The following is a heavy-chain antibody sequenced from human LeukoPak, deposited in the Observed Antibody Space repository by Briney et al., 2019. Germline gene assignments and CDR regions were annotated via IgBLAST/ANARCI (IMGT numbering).Heavy chain of an antibody. CDR1: GFTFDRFS. Sequence: GESLRLSCTAPGFTFDRFSMHWVRQAPGKGLQWVALITGDAGAKYYADSVRGRFTISRDNSKSSLYLQLNRVTTEDTAFYFCARGSYDSSGPNWFDPWGQGTLVTVSS. CDR3: ARGSYDSSGPNWFDP. V-gene: IGHV3-43*02. J-gene: IGHJ5*02. D-gene: IGHD3-22*01. CDR2: ITGDAGAK.